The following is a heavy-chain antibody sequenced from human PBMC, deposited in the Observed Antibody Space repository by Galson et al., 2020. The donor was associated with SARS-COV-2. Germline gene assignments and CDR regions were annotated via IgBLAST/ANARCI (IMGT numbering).Heavy chain of an antibody. CDR2: ISYDGSNK. Sequence: GSLRLSCAASGFTFSSYGMHWVRQAPGKGLEWVAVISYDGSNKYYADSVKGRFTISRDNSKNTLYLQMNSLRAEDTAVYYCARDAGYYDSSGYYWPVRDAFDIWGQGTMVTVSS. D-gene: IGHD3-22*01. J-gene: IGHJ3*02. CDR3: ARDAGYYDSSGYYWPVRDAFDI. CDR1: GFTFSSYG. V-gene: IGHV3-30*03.